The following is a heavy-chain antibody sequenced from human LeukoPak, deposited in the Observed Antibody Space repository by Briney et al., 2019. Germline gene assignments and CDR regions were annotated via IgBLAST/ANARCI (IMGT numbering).Heavy chain of an antibody. CDR3: AREGYSSSWYAKMIKEYYFDY. Sequence: PSETLSLTCAVYGGSFSGYYWSWIRQPPGKGLEWIGEINHSGSTNYNPSLKSRVTISVDTSKNQFSLKLSSVTAADTAVYYCAREGYSSSWYAKMIKEYYFDYWGQGTLVTVSS. J-gene: IGHJ4*02. CDR2: INHSGST. CDR1: GGSFSGYY. V-gene: IGHV4-34*01. D-gene: IGHD6-13*01.